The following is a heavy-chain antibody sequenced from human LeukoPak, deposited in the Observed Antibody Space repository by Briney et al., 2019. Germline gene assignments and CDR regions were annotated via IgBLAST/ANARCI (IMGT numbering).Heavy chain of an antibody. CDR2: IHYSGST. D-gene: IGHD2-2*01. CDR1: GGSIRNY. V-gene: IGHV4-59*08. J-gene: IGHJ4*02. CDR3: ARTRDQGDFDY. Sequence: PSETLSLTCTVSGGSIRNYWSWIRQPPGKGLEWIGYIHYSGSTNYNPSLKSRVTISVDTSKNQFSLKLSSVTAADTAVYYCARTRDQGDFDYWGQGTLVTVSS.